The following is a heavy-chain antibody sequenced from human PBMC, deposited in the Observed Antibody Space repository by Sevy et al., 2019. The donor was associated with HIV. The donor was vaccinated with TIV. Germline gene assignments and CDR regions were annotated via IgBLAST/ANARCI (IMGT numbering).Heavy chain of an antibody. CDR1: GFTFSSYA. CDR3: AKAMGDYGGNPFDY. V-gene: IGHV3-23*01. J-gene: IGHJ4*02. D-gene: IGHD4-17*01. Sequence: GGSLRLSCAASGFTFSSYAMNWVRQGPGKGLEWVSLISVSGGSTYYADSVKGRFTISRDISKNTLYLQMNSLRAEDTAIYYCAKAMGDYGGNPFDYWGQGTLVTVSS. CDR2: ISVSGGST.